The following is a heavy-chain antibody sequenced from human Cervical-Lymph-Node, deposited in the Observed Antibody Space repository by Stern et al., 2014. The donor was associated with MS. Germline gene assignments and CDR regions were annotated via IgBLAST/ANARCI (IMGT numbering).Heavy chain of an antibody. J-gene: IGHJ5*02. D-gene: IGHD3-10*01. Sequence: QVQLGQSGADVKKPGSSVGVSCKASGDISWLRQAPGQGLEYMGGIIRPVGTAHYTQRFQGRLTIPADKSTNTTYMELSSLRSDDTAIYYCATGAGDNWFDPWGQGTLVSVSS. CDR3: ATGAGDNWFDP. V-gene: IGHV1-69*06. CDR1: GD. CDR2: IIRPVGTA.